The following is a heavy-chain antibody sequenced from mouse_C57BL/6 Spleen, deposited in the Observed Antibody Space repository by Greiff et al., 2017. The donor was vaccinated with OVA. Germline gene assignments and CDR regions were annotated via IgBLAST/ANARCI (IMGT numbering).Heavy chain of an antibody. J-gene: IGHJ4*01. CDR3: AREDYDYDGGYAMDY. CDR1: GYTFTSYW. Sequence: QVQLQQPGAELVKPGASVKMSCKASGYTFTSYWITWVKQRPGQGLEWIGDMYPGSGSTNYNEKFKSKATLTVDTSSSTAYMQLSSLTSEDSAVYYCAREDYDYDGGYAMDYWGQGTSVTVSS. CDR2: MYPGSGST. D-gene: IGHD2-4*01. V-gene: IGHV1-55*01.